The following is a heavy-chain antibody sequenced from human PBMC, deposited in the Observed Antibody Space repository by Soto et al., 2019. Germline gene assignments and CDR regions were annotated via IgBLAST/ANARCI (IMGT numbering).Heavy chain of an antibody. Sequence: LSLSCAASGFNFSASGMHWVRQASGKGLEWVGRIRSKTNNYATVYAASMKGRFTISRDDSRNTAFLQMDSLKTEDTAVYYCSHYTDLSGAFWGQGTLVTVSS. D-gene: IGHD2-2*02. V-gene: IGHV3-73*01. CDR3: SHYTDLSGAF. CDR2: IRSKTNNYAT. CDR1: GFNFSASG. J-gene: IGHJ4*02.